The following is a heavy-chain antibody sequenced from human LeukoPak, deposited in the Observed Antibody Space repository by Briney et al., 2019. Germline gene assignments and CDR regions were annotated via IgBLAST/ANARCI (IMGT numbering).Heavy chain of an antibody. CDR2: IYYTGT. Sequence: PSETLSLTCTVSGGSVSDYYWSWIRQSPGKGLEWIGYIYYTGTSYNPSLKSRVTISVDTSKNQFSLKLSSVTAADTAVYYCVREGWQWLVHAFDIWGQGTMVTGSS. V-gene: IGHV4-59*02. D-gene: IGHD6-19*01. CDR3: VREGWQWLVHAFDI. CDR1: GGSVSDYY. J-gene: IGHJ3*02.